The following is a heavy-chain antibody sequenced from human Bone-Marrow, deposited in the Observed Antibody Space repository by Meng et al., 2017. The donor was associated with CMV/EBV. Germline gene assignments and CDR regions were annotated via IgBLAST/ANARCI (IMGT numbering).Heavy chain of an antibody. J-gene: IGHJ1*01. V-gene: IGHV3-30*02. CDR1: GFTFSSYG. CDR3: AKGGSGWPRGYFQH. D-gene: IGHD6-19*01. CDR2: IRYDGSNK. Sequence: GGSLRLSCAASGFTFSSYGMHWVRQAPGKGLEWVAFIRYDGSNKYYADSVKGRFTISRDNAKNSLYLQMNSLRAEDTALYYCAKGGSGWPRGYFQHWGQGTRVTVSS.